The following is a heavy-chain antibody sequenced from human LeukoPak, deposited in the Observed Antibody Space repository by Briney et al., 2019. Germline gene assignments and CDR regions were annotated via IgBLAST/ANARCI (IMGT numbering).Heavy chain of an antibody. Sequence: PGGSLRLSCAASGFTFSAYWMGWVRQAPGKGLEWVANIKPDGGEKYYVDSVRGRFTISRDNAKNSLYLQMNSLRAEDTAVYYCAREGSGNYFYFFDFWGPGTLVTVSS. CDR2: IKPDGGEK. J-gene: IGHJ4*02. D-gene: IGHD4-11*01. CDR3: AREGSGNYFYFFDF. V-gene: IGHV3-7*01. CDR1: GFTFSAYW.